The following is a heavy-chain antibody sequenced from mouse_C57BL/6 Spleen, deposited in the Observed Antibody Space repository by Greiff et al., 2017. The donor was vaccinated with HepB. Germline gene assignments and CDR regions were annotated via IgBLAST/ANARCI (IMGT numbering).Heavy chain of an antibody. D-gene: IGHD2-3*01. CDR3: TRDGDGPYYFDY. V-gene: IGHV5-9-1*02. CDR2: ISSGGDYI. J-gene: IGHJ2*01. Sequence: EVKLVESGEGLVKPGGSLKLSCAASGFTFSSYAMSWVRQTPEKRLEWVAYISSGGDYIYYADTVKGRFTISRDNARNTLYLQMSSLKSEDTAMYYCTRDGDGPYYFDYWGQGTTLTVSS. CDR1: GFTFSSYA.